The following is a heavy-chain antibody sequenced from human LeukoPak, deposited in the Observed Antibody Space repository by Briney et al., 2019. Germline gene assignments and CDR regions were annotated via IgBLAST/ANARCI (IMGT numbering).Heavy chain of an antibody. CDR2: ISGSGGST. D-gene: IGHD5-18*01. Sequence: GGSLRLSCAASGFTFSSYSMNWVRQAPGKGLEWVSAISGSGGSTYYADSVKGRFTISRDNSKNTLYLQMSSLRAEDTAVYYCAKVLITSTSYGFDYWGQGTLVTVSS. CDR3: AKVLITSTSYGFDY. CDR1: GFTFSSYS. V-gene: IGHV3-23*01. J-gene: IGHJ4*02.